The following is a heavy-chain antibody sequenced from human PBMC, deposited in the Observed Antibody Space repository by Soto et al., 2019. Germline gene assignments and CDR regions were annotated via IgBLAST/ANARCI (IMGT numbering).Heavy chain of an antibody. V-gene: IGHV3-21*01. J-gene: IGHJ6*03. CDR1: GFTFSSYS. CDR3: ARDRRDCSSTSCSLSYYYYYMDV. CDR2: ISSSSSYI. D-gene: IGHD2-2*01. Sequence: GGSLRLSCAASGFTFSSYSMNWVRQAPGKGLEWVSSISSSSSYIYYADSVKGRFTISRDNAKNSLYLQMNSLRAEDTAVYYCARDRRDCSSTSCSLSYYYYYMDVWGKGTTVTVSS.